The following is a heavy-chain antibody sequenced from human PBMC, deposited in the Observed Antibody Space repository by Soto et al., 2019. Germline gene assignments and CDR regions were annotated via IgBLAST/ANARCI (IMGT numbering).Heavy chain of an antibody. Sequence: SETLSLTCTVSGGSISSGGYYWSWIRQHPGKGLEWIGYIYYSGSTYYNPSLKSRVTISVDTSKNQFSLKLSSVTAADTAVYYCARIYCSSHSCYFAYWGQGTLVTVSS. V-gene: IGHV4-31*03. CDR2: IYYSGST. CDR1: GGSISSGGYY. D-gene: IGHD2-2*01. J-gene: IGHJ4*02. CDR3: ARIYCSSHSCYFAY.